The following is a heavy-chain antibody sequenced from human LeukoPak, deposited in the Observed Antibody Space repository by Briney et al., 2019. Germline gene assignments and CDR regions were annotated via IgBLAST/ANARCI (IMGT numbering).Heavy chain of an antibody. CDR3: ARGHDTMIVESEYFQH. V-gene: IGHV4-34*01. CDR2: INHSGST. Sequence: ETLSLTCAVYGGSFSGYYWSWIRQPPGKGLEWIGEINHSGSTNYNPSLKSRVTISVDTSKNQFSLKLSSVTAADTAVYYCARGHDTMIVESEYFQHWGQGTLVTVSS. D-gene: IGHD3-22*01. CDR1: GGSFSGYY. J-gene: IGHJ1*01.